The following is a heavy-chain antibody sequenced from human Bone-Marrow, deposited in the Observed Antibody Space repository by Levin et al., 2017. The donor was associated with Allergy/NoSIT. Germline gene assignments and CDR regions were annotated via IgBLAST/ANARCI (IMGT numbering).Heavy chain of an antibody. CDR1: GFPFSTYG. CDR3: ARAAGAAGRGGMDV. D-gene: IGHD6-13*01. CDR2: ITTTSNYI. V-gene: IGHV3-21*01. Sequence: ETLSLTCATSGFPFSTYGMAWVRQAPGKGLEWVASITTTSNYIHYADSVKGRFTISRDNANNSLSLQMNRLRGDDTAVYYCARAAGAAGRGGMDVWGQGATVTVSS. J-gene: IGHJ6*02.